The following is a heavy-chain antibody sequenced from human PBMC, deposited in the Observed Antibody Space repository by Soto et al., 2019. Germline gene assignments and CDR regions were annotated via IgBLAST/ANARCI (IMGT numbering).Heavy chain of an antibody. CDR2: IYYSGST. J-gene: IGHJ5*02. D-gene: IGHD3-10*01. Sequence: PSETLSLTCTVSGGSISSGGYYWSWIRQHPGKGLEWIGYIYYSGSTYYNPSLKSRVTISVDTSKNQFSLKLSSVTAADTAVYYCARDHYGSSNWFDPWGQGTLVTVS. V-gene: IGHV4-31*03. CDR3: ARDHYGSSNWFDP. CDR1: GGSISSGGYY.